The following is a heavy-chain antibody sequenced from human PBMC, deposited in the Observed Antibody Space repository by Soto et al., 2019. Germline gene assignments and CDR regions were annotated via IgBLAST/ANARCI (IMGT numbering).Heavy chain of an antibody. V-gene: IGHV4-39*01. D-gene: IGHD3-22*01. Sequence: PSETLSLTCTVSGGSISGSSYYWGWIRQPPGKGLEWIGNIYYSGSTYYNPSLKSRVTISVDTSKNQFSLKLSPVTAADTAVYYCMLGSGWKDFDYWGQGTLVTSPQ. J-gene: IGHJ4*02. CDR2: IYYSGST. CDR1: GGSISGSSYY. CDR3: MLGSGWKDFDY.